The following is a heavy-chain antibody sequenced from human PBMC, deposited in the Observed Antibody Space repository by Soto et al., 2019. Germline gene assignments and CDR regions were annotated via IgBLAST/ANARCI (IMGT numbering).Heavy chain of an antibody. Sequence: QMQLQQSGPGLVKPSGTLSLTCTVSGASVTLSNWWTWIRQSPGRGLEWIGQAYHSGSTNYNPSLETRVTISVDTSKNQFSLNLTSVTAADTAVYYCARATDDYVDAYDVWGQGTSVTVSS. CDR1: GASVTLSNW. V-gene: IGHV4-4*02. CDR2: AYHSGST. CDR3: ARATDDYVDAYDV. J-gene: IGHJ3*01. D-gene: IGHD4-17*01.